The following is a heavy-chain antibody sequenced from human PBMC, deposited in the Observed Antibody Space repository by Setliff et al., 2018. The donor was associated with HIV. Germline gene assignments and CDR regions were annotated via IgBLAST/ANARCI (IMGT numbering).Heavy chain of an antibody. CDR2: ISIGSGGAI. D-gene: IGHD3-9*01. Sequence: GGSLRLSCAASGFTFRNYKFNWVRQAPGRGLEWVSSISIGSGGAIDYADSVKGRFTISRDNAKNSLYLQMNSLRAEDTAVYYCAKNDILTGYYKGVDYWGQGTLVTVSS. J-gene: IGHJ4*02. CDR3: AKNDILTGYYKGVDY. V-gene: IGHV3-48*03. CDR1: GFTFRNYK.